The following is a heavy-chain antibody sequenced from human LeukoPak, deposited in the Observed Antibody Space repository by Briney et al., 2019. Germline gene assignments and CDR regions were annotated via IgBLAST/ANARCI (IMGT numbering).Heavy chain of an antibody. CDR1: GFTFSSYS. CDR2: ISSSSSYI. J-gene: IGHJ6*02. V-gene: IGHV3-21*01. D-gene: IGHD3-9*01. CDR3: NMVDWFDYYYYGMDV. Sequence: GGSLRPSCAASGFTFSSYSLNWVRQAPGKGLEWVSSISSSSSYIYYADSVKGRFTISRDNAKNSLYLQMNSLRAEDTAVYYCNMVDWFDYYYYGMDVWGQGTTVTVSS.